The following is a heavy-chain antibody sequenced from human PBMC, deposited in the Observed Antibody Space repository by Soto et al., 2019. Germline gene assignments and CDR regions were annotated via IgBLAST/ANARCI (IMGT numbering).Heavy chain of an antibody. CDR1: GYTFTSYD. D-gene: IGHD7-27*01. Sequence: QVQLVQSGAEVKKPGASVKVSCKAAGYTFTSYDINWMRQATVQGFEWMGWMNPNSGNTGYAQKFQGRVTTTSDTSISTAFMELSDLRSEDTAVYYCARGPRNWGVDYWGQGTLVTVSS. CDR3: ARGPRNWGVDY. J-gene: IGHJ4*02. CDR2: MNPNSGNT. V-gene: IGHV1-8*01.